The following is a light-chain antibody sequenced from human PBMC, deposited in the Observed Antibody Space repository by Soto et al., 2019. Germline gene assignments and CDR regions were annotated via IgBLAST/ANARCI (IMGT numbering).Light chain of an antibody. CDR1: QSVGSN. J-gene: IGKJ2*01. CDR3: QQYNDVPYT. CDR2: GAS. Sequence: EIVMTQSPATLSVSPGERATLSCRAAQSVGSNLAWYQQKPGQAPRLLIYGASTRATGIPVRFSGSGSGTEFTLTISSLQSEDFVVYYCQQYNDVPYTFGQGTKLEIK. V-gene: IGKV3-15*01.